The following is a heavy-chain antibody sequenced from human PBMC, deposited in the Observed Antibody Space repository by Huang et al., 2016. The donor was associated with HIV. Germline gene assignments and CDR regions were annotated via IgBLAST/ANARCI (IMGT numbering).Heavy chain of an antibody. CDR1: GYTFSSFG. D-gene: IGHD5-18*01. CDR3: ARGGGIQLWLLGYYYMDV. J-gene: IGHJ6*03. Sequence: QVQLVQSGAEVKKPGASVKVSCKDSGYTFSSFGISWVRQAPGQGLEWGGWISGYNGNTKVSQKFQGRRTMTTETSTSTAYMELRSLRSDDTAVYYCARGGGIQLWLLGYYYMDVWGNGTTVTVSS. CDR2: ISGYNGNT. V-gene: IGHV1-18*01.